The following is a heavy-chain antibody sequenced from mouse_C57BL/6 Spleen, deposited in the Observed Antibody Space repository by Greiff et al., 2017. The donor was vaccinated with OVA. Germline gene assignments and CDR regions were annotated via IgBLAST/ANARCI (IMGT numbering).Heavy chain of an antibody. J-gene: IGHJ4*01. CDR1: GYTFTSYW. CDR3: ARYPSYGYDGGLYAMDY. V-gene: IGHV1-72*01. Sequence: QVQLQQPGAELVKPGASVKLSCKASGYTFTSYWMHWVKQRPGRGLEWIGRIDPNSGGTKYNEKFKSKATLTVDKSSSTAYMQLSSLTSEDSAVYYCARYPSYGYDGGLYAMDYWGQGTSVTVSS. CDR2: IDPNSGGT. D-gene: IGHD2-2*01.